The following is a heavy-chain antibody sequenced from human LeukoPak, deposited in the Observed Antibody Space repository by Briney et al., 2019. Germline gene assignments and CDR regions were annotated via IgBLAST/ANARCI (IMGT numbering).Heavy chain of an antibody. V-gene: IGHV4-34*01. CDR1: GGSFSGYY. CDR2: INHSGST. CDR3: ATVSGEGPGDY. J-gene: IGHJ4*02. Sequence: SETLSLTCAVYGGSFSGYYWSWIRQPPGKGLEWIGEINHSGSTNYNPSLKSRVTISVDTSKNQFSLKLSSVTAADTAVYYCATVSGEGPGDYWGQGTLVTVSS.